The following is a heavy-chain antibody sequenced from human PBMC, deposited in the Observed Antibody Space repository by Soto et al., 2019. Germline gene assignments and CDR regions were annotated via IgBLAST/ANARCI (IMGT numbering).Heavy chain of an antibody. CDR1: GFTFSNSD. CDR2: IGTAGDT. V-gene: IGHV3-13*04. D-gene: IGHD3-16*01. CDR3: ARGLLGYYYNMDV. J-gene: IGHJ6*02. Sequence: EVQLVESGGGLVQPGGSLRLSCAASGFTFSNSDMHRVRQGTGNGLEWVAAIGTAGDTYYPGSVKGRFTISRENGKNSLYLQMNSLRAGDTAVYYCARGLLGYYYNMDVWGQGTTVTVSS.